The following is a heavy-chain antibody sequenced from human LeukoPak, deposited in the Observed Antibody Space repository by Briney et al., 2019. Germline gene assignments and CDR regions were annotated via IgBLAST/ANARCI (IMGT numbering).Heavy chain of an antibody. V-gene: IGHV5-51*01. J-gene: IGHJ3*02. D-gene: IGHD1-26*01. CDR1: GYSFTSYW. CDR3: ARTVGATDDAFDI. CDR2: IYPGDSDT. Sequence: GESLQISCKGSGYSFTSYWIGWVRQMPGKGLEWMGIIYPGDSDTRYSPSFQGQVTISADKSISTAYLQWSSLKASDTAMYYCARTVGATDDAFDIWGQGTMVTVSS.